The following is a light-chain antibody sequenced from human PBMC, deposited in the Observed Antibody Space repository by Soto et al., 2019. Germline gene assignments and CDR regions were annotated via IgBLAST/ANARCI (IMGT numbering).Light chain of an antibody. CDR2: GAT. V-gene: IGKV3-20*01. CDR1: QSVTSSY. Sequence: EIVLTQSPGTLSLSPGERATLSCRASQSVTSSYLAWYQQKVGQTPRLLIYGATSRATGIPDRFSGSGSGTDFTLTIDRLEPEDFAVYYCHQYSGSPRTFGQGTKLDIK. CDR3: HQYSGSPRT. J-gene: IGKJ1*01.